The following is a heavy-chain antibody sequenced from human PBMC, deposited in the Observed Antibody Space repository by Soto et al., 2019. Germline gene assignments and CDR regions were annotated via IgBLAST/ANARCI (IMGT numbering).Heavy chain of an antibody. V-gene: IGHV1-69*02. Sequence: QVQLVQSGAEVKKPGSSVKVSCKASGGTFSSYTISWVRQAPGQGLEWMGRIIPILGIANYAQKFQGRVTITADKSTSTAYMELSSLTSEDTAVYYCALGHSGYELFDYWGQGTLVTVSS. D-gene: IGHD5-12*01. CDR3: ALGHSGYELFDY. CDR1: GGTFSSYT. CDR2: IIPILGIA. J-gene: IGHJ4*02.